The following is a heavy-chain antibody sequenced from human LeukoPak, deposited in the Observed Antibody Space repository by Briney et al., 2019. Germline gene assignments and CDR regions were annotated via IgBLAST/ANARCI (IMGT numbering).Heavy chain of an antibody. J-gene: IGHJ4*02. CDR1: GFTFSSYG. D-gene: IGHD6-19*01. Sequence: GGSLRLSCAASGFTFSSYGMHWVRQAPGKGLEWVAVISYDGSNKYYADSVKGRFTISRDNSKNTLYLQMNSLRAEDTAVYYCAREFGPVAGPFDYWGQGTLVTVSS. CDR3: AREFGPVAGPFDY. CDR2: ISYDGSNK. V-gene: IGHV3-30*03.